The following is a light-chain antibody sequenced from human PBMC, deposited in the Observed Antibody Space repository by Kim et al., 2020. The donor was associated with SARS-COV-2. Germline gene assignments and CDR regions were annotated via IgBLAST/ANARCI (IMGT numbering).Light chain of an antibody. V-gene: IGLV3-1*01. CDR2: RDT. CDR3: QARNSSLYV. J-gene: IGLJ1*01. Sequence: SLSPGRKSRFPCCGDKLLDIYAAWYQQKPGHVPVVGIIRDTTRPSGIPERFSGSNPGDTATLPIGGTEAMDEALYYCQARNSSLYVFGTGTKVTV. CDR1: KLLDIY.